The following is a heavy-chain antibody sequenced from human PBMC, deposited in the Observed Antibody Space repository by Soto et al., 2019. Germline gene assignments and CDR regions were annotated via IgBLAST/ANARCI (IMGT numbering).Heavy chain of an antibody. CDR1: GFTFSSYG. CDR3: AKEGYGDSDAFDI. V-gene: IGHV3-30*18. Sequence: QVQLVESGGGVVQPGRSLRLSCAASGFTFSSYGMHWVRQAPGKGLEWVAVISYDGSNKYYADSVKGRFTISRDNSKNTQYLQMNSLRAEDTAVYYCAKEGYGDSDAFDIWGQGTMVTVSS. J-gene: IGHJ3*02. CDR2: ISYDGSNK. D-gene: IGHD4-17*01.